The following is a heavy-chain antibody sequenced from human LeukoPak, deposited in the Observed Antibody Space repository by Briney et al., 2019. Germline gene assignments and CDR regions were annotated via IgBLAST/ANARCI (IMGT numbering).Heavy chain of an antibody. CDR2: IRREADGGII. CDR1: GFTFSNAW. V-gene: IGHV3-15*01. J-gene: IGHJ4*02. CDR3: STYIVGATIPGDY. Sequence: GGSLRLSCAASGFTFSNAWMYWVRQAPGKGLEWVGRIRREADGGIIDYAAPVKGRFSISRDDSESTVYLQMNSLKTEDTAVYYCSTYIVGATIPGDYWGQGTLHTVSS. D-gene: IGHD1-26*01.